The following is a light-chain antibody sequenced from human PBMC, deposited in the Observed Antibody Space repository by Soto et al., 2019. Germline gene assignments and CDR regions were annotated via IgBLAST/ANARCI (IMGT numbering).Light chain of an antibody. CDR3: QQSFSTPAT. V-gene: IGKV1-39*01. J-gene: IGKJ3*01. CDR1: QNISTY. Sequence: DIQMTQSPSSLSASVGDSVTITCRASQNISTYLNWYQQKPGEAPSLLIYAASNLQSGVPSRFPGSGSGTDFTLTIRSLQPEQFATYYCQQSFSTPATFGQGTAVD. CDR2: AAS.